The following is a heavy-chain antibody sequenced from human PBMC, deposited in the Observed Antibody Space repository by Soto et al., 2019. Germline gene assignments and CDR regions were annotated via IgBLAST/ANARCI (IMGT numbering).Heavy chain of an antibody. V-gene: IGHV1-18*01. CDR1: GYTFTSFG. CDR3: ARPTDFYYYAMDV. CDR2: ISGYNGNT. J-gene: IGHJ6*02. Sequence: GASVKVSCKASGYTFTSFGINWVRQAPGQGLEWMGWISGYNGNTNYAQNLQDRVTMTRDTSTSTAYMELRSLRSGDTAVYYCARPTDFYYYAMDVWGQGTTVTVSS.